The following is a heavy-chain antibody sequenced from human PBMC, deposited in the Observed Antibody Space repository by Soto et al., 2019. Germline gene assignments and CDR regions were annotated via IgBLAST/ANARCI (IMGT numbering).Heavy chain of an antibody. CDR1: GFPLSAYG. Sequence: WWSLGLSCVSSGFPLSAYGMHGVRQAPGKGLEWVAVISYDGSNKYYGDSVKGRFTISRDNSKNTLYLQMNSLRAADTAVYYCAREDQGCRAVVGIPGFECWGQGVQVTVSS. V-gene: IGHV3-30*03. CDR3: AREDQGCRAVVGIPGFEC. J-gene: IGHJ5*01. D-gene: IGHD6-13*01. CDR2: ISYDGSNK.